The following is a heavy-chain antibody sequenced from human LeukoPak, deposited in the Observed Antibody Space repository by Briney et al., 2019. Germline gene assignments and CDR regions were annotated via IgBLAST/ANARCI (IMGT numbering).Heavy chain of an antibody. V-gene: IGHV4-39*07. CDR3: ARVFDS. CDR1: GGSVSTSDYY. J-gene: IGHJ4*02. CDR2: VFYTGKT. Sequence: SETLSLTCTVSGGSVSTSDYYWGWIRQSSVKGLEWIGDVFYTGKTNYNPSLRGRATISIDTSKNQFSLKLTYVTTADTAVYYCARVFDSWGQGTLVTVSS.